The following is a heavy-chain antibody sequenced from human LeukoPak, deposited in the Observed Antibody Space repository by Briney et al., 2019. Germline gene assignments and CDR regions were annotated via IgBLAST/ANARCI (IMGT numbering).Heavy chain of an antibody. V-gene: IGHV1-24*01. CDR1: GFTFSSYG. D-gene: IGHD5-12*01. CDR2: FDPEDGET. J-gene: IGHJ4*02. Sequence: GGSLRLSCAASGFTFSSYGMHWVRQAPGKGLEWMGGFDPEDGETIYAQKFQGRVTMTEDTSTDTAYMELSSLRSEDTAVYYCATGFRGYSGYGDHWGQGTLVTVSS. CDR3: ATGFRGYSGYGDH.